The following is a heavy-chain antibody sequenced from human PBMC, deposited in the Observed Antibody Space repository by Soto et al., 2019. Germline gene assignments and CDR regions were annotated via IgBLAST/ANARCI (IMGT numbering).Heavy chain of an antibody. V-gene: IGHV3-74*03. J-gene: IGHJ4*02. D-gene: IGHD6-13*01. Sequence: DVQLVESGGGLAQPGGSLRLSCEASGFTFSGYWMHWVRQAPGQGLVWVSRINNDGRTITYADSVRGRFTISRDNAKNTLYLQMNSLTAEDTAVYYCVRGHLFTSTWSKFDSWGQGTLVTVSS. CDR2: INNDGRTI. CDR1: GFTFSGYW. CDR3: VRGHLFTSTWSKFDS.